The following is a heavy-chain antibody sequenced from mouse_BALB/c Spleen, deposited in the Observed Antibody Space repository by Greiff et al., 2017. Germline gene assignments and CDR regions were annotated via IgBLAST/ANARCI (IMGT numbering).Heavy chain of an antibody. CDR3: TRCRENGYDAMDY. J-gene: IGHJ4*01. CDR1: GYTFTSYY. D-gene: IGHD1-2*01. CDR2: INPSNGGT. Sequence: QVQLQQSGAELVKPGASVKLSCKASGYTFTSYYMYWVKQRPGQGLEWIGEINPSNGGTNFNEKFKSKATLTVDKSSSTAYMQLSSLTSEDSAVYYCTRCRENGYDAMDYWGQGTSVTVSS. V-gene: IGHV1S81*02.